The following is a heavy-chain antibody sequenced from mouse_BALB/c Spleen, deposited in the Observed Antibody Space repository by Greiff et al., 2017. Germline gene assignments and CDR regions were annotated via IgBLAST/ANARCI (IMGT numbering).Heavy chain of an antibody. V-gene: IGHV5-17*02. Sequence: EVKLVESGGGLVQPGGSRKLSCAASGFTFSSFGMHWVRQAPEKGLEWVAYISSGSSTIYYTDTVKGRFTISRDNPKNTLFLQMTSLRSEDTAMYYCASYYYGSSWDAMDYWGQGTSVTVSS. D-gene: IGHD1-1*01. CDR1: GFTFSSFG. CDR2: ISSGSSTI. CDR3: ASYYYGSSWDAMDY. J-gene: IGHJ4*01.